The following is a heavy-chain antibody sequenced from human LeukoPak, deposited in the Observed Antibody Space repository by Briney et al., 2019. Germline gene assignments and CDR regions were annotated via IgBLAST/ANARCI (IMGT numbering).Heavy chain of an antibody. Sequence: GGSLRLSCAASGFIFYTHAMSWVRQAPGKGLEWVSVMSGGGGSTYYADSVKGRFTISRDNSKSTLFLQMNSLSAEDTAVYYCARDGYCGSSACCVDYWGQGTVVTVSP. J-gene: IGHJ4*02. CDR1: GFIFYTHA. CDR3: ARDGYCGSSACCVDY. D-gene: IGHD2-2*03. CDR2: MSGGGGST. V-gene: IGHV3-23*01.